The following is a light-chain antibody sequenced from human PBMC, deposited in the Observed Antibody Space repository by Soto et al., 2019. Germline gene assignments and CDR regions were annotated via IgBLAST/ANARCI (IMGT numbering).Light chain of an antibody. CDR1: ETVDSNS. J-gene: IGKJ3*01. V-gene: IGKV3-20*01. CDR2: AAS. CDR3: QQYGGSPSFT. Sequence: EIVLTQSPGTLSLSPGERATLSCRASETVDSNSLAWYQQKPGQAPRLLIYAASRRATGIPDRFIGSGSGTEFSLIINRLEPEDFAVYYCQQYGGSPSFTFGPGTRVDVK.